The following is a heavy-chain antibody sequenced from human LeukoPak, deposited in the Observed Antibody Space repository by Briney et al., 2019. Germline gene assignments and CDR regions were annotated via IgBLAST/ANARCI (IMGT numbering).Heavy chain of an antibody. CDR3: ARRTSGAFAI. V-gene: IGHV3-48*03. CDR1: GFTVSSYY. Sequence: QPGGSLRLSCAVSGFTVSSYYMSWVRQAPGKGLEWVSYISSSGSDKYYPDSVKGRFTISRDNAKNSLYLQMNSLRAEDTAVYYCARRTSGAFAIWGQGTKVTVSS. CDR2: ISSSGSDK. J-gene: IGHJ3*02.